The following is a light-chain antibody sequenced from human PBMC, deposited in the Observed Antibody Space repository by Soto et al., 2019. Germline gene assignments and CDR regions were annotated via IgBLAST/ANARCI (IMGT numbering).Light chain of an antibody. CDR3: QQYNNWPPLT. V-gene: IGKV3-15*01. CDR2: GAS. CDR1: QSISNT. Sequence: EIVMTQSPATLSVSPGERATLSCRASQSISNTLAWYQQKPGQAPRLLVLGASTRATGIPARFSGSGSGTEFSLTISSLQSEDVAVYYCQQYNNWPPLTFGGGTKVQIK. J-gene: IGKJ4*01.